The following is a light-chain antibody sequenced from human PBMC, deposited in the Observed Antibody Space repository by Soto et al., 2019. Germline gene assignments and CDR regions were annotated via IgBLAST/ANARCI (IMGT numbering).Light chain of an antibody. CDR2: NVS. CDR1: SSDVGGWNY. J-gene: IGLJ2*01. CDR3: NSYTSSTTLV. Sequence: QSALTQPASVSGSPGQSITISCTGTSSDVGGWNYDSWYQHQPGKAPKLVIYNVSNRPSGVSSRFSGSKSGNTASLTISGLQAEDEGDYYCNSYTSSTTLVFGGGTKLTVL. V-gene: IGLV2-14*03.